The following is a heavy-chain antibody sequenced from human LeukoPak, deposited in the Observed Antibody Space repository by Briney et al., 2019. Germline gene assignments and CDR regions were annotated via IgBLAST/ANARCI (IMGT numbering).Heavy chain of an antibody. CDR2: IYYSGST. V-gene: IGHV4-31*03. CDR3: ARDTGSGYYLGY. D-gene: IGHD3-22*01. J-gene: IGHJ4*02. Sequence: SETLSLTCTVSGGSISSGGYYWSWIRQHPGKGLEWIGYIYYSGSTYYNPSLKSRVTISVDTSKNQFSLKLSSVTAADTAVYFCARDTGSGYYLGYWGQGTLVTVSS. CDR1: GGSISSGGYY.